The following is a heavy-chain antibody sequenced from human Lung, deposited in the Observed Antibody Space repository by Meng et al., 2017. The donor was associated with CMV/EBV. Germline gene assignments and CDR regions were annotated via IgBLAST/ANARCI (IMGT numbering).Heavy chain of an antibody. CDR2: INHSGST. D-gene: IGHD6-13*01. J-gene: IGHJ4*02. V-gene: IGHV4-34*01. CDR3: ARTGEVAAAGYDY. CDR1: GGSFSGYY. Sequence: CAVYGGSFSGYYGSWIRQPPGKGLEWIGEINHSGSTNYNPSLKSRVTISVDTSKNQFSLKLSSVTAADTAVYYCARTGEVAAAGYDYWGQGTLVTVSS.